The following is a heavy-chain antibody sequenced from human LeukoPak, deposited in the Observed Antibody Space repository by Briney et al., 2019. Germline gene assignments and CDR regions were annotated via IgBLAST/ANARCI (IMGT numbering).Heavy chain of an antibody. D-gene: IGHD6-19*01. CDR1: GGSISSSSYY. CDR2: IYYSGST. CDR3: ARHGSSGWINWFDP. J-gene: IGHJ5*02. V-gene: IGHV4-39*01. Sequence: LETLSLTCTVSGGSISSSSYYWGWIRQPPGKGLEWIGSIYYSGSTYYNPSLKSRVTTISVDTSKTQFSLKLSSVTAADTAVYYCARHGSSGWINWFDPWGQGTLVTVSS.